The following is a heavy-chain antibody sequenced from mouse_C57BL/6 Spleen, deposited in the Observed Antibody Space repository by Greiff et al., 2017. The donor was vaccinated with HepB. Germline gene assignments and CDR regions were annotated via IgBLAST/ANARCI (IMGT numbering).Heavy chain of an antibody. Sequence: DVMLVESGGGLVQPGGSLSLSCAASGFTFTDYYMSWVRQPPGKALEWLGFIRNKANGYTTEYSASVKGRFTISRDNSQSILYLQMNALSAEDSATYDCARSIDGYYAMDYWGQGTSVTVSS. J-gene: IGHJ4*01. D-gene: IGHD2-3*01. CDR1: GFTFTDYY. V-gene: IGHV7-3*01. CDR2: IRNKANGYTT. CDR3: ARSIDGYYAMDY.